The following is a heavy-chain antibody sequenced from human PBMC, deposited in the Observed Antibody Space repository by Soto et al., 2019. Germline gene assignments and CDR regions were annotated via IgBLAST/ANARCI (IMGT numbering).Heavy chain of an antibody. V-gene: IGHV3-23*01. CDR3: AKPLMPEHDYGDFLFDY. Sequence: PGGSLRLSCAASGFTFSSYAMSWVRQAPGKGLEWVSAISGSGGSTYYADSVKGRFTISRDNSKNTLYLQMNSLRAEDTAVYYCAKPLMPEHDYGDFLFDYWGQGTLVTVSS. CDR1: GFTFSSYA. J-gene: IGHJ4*02. D-gene: IGHD4-17*01. CDR2: ISGSGGST.